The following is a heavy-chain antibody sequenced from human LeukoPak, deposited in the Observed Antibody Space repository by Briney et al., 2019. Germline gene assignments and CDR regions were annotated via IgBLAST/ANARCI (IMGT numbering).Heavy chain of an antibody. J-gene: IGHJ4*02. CDR1: GFTVSSNY. CDR3: ARYVVRGALDY. D-gene: IGHD3-10*01. Sequence: PGGSLRLSCAASGFTVSSNYMSWVRQAPGKGLEWVSVIYSGGTTYYADSVKGRFTISRDNSKNTVYLQMSSLRAEDTAVYYCARYVVRGALDYWGQGTLVTVSS. CDR2: IYSGGTT. V-gene: IGHV3-53*01.